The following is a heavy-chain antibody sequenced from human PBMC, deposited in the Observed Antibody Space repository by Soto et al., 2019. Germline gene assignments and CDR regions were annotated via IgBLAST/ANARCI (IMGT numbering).Heavy chain of an antibody. V-gene: IGHV2-5*02. J-gene: IGHJ6*02. CDR1: GFSLSTSGVG. CDR3: AHHGYDSYGLDA. Sequence: QITLKESGPTLVKPTQTLTLTCTFSGFSLSTSGVGVGWIRQPPRKALEWLALIYWDDDKRYSPSLKSRLTISKDTSKNQVVRTMTNMDHVDTATFYGAHHGYDSYGLDAWGQGTTVTVSS. CDR2: IYWDDDK.